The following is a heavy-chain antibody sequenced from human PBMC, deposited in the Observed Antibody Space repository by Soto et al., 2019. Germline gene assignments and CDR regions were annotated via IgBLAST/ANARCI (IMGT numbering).Heavy chain of an antibody. J-gene: IGHJ4*02. D-gene: IGHD3-10*01. Sequence: EVQLVESGGGLVKPGGSLRLSCAASGFTFSSYSMNWVRQAPGKGLEWVSSISSQGGYIYYADSVKGRFPISRDNAKNSLYLQMNSLRAEDTAVYYCARGPYGSGSYSYSDYWGQGILVTVSS. CDR2: ISSQGGYI. CDR1: GFTFSSYS. CDR3: ARGPYGSGSYSYSDY. V-gene: IGHV3-21*01.